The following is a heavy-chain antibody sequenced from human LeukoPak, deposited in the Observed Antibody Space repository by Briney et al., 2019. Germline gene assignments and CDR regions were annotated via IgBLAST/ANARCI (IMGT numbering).Heavy chain of an antibody. CDR1: GYTFTSYA. J-gene: IGHJ4*02. CDR3: ARGWVVPAASVDY. Sequence: GASVKVSCTASGYTFTSYAMNWVRQAPGQGLEWMGWINTNTGNPTYAQGFTGRFVFSLDTSVSTAYLQISSLKADDTAVYYCARGWVVPAASVDYWGQGTLVTVSS. CDR2: INTNTGNP. V-gene: IGHV7-4-1*02. D-gene: IGHD2-2*01.